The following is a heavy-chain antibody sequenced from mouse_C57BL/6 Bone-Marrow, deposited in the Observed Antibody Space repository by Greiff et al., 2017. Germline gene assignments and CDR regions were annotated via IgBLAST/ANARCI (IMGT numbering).Heavy chain of an antibody. V-gene: IGHV5-6*01. CDR2: LSSGCSYA. CDR3: ARLHYYGSSYGDY. CDR1: GFTFSSYG. Sequence: EVQGVESGGDLVKPGGSLQLSCAASGFTFSSYGMSWVRQTPAKRLDWVSTLSSGCSYAYSPDSVQGRFPISRDNAKNTLYLQMSSLKSEDTAMYYCARLHYYGSSYGDYWGQGTTLTVSS. J-gene: IGHJ2*01. D-gene: IGHD1-1*01.